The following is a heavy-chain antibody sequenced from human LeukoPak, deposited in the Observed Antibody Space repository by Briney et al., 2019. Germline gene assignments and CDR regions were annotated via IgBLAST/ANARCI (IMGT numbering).Heavy chain of an antibody. J-gene: IGHJ5*02. CDR3: ARGDYDFWSGYFNWFDP. CDR1: GGSFSGYY. Sequence: PPETLSLTCGVYGGSFSGYYWSWIRQPPGKGLEWIGEINHSGSTNYNPSLKSRVTISVDTSKNQFSLNLSSVTAADTAVYYCARGDYDFWSGYFNWFDPWGQGTLVTVSS. V-gene: IGHV4-34*01. CDR2: INHSGST. D-gene: IGHD3-3*01.